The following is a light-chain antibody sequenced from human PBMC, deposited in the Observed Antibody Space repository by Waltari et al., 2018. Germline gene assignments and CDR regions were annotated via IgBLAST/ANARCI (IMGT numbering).Light chain of an antibody. CDR1: AFGDYF. Sequence: SYELTQPPSLSVSPGQTASIPCSGAAFGDYFVSWYQQRPGKSPVLLIYQDTKRPSGIPERFSGSNSGNIATLTISGTQAMDESDYYCQAWDDSAVVFGGGTTLTVL. V-gene: IGLV3-1*01. CDR2: QDT. CDR3: QAWDDSAVV. J-gene: IGLJ2*01.